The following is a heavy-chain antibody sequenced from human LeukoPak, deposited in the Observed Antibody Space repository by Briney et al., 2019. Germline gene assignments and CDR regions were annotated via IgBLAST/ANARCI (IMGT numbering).Heavy chain of an antibody. J-gene: IGHJ4*02. Sequence: PGGSLRLSCAASGFTFSSYWMHWVRQAPGKGPVWVSRINNDGSGTTYADSVKGRFTISRDDAKNTPYLQMNSLRAEDTAVYYCARDSGQQQLENFCFDYWGQGTLVTVSS. CDR2: INNDGSGT. CDR3: ARDSGQQQLENFCFDY. V-gene: IGHV3-74*01. D-gene: IGHD6-13*01. CDR1: GFTFSSYW.